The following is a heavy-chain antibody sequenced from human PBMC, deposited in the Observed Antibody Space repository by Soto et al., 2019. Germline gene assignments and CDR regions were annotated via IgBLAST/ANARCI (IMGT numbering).Heavy chain of an antibody. J-gene: IGHJ6*02. CDR2: INSGGST. CDR3: AREVFCSSSSCQVRYGMDV. D-gene: IGHD2-2*01. CDR1: GFTVSSHY. Sequence: EVHLVETGGGLIQPGGSLRLSCAPSGFTVSSHYMSWVRQAPGKGLEWVSVINSGGSTYYADSVKGRFTISRDHSRNTLYLQMNSLRVEDTAVYYCAREVFCSSSSCQVRYGMDVWGQGTTVTVSS. V-gene: IGHV3-53*02.